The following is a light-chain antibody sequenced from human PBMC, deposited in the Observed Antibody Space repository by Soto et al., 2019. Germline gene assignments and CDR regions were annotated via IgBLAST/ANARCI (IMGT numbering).Light chain of an antibody. CDR3: SSYGGSDNLL. CDR1: SSDVGAYNY. Sequence: QSVLTQPPSASGSPGQSVTISCTGTSSDVGAYNYVSWYQQHPGRAPKLMIYEVSKWPSGVPDRFSGSKSGNTASLTVSGLQAEDEADYYCSSYGGSDNLLFGGGTKLTVL. J-gene: IGLJ2*01. CDR2: EVS. V-gene: IGLV2-8*01.